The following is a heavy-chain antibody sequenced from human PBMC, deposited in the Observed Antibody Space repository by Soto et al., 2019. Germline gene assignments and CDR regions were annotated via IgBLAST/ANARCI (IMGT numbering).Heavy chain of an antibody. CDR2: IIPILGIT. J-gene: IGHJ4*02. CDR3: ASPNPQGGSGFLFYY. D-gene: IGHD2-21*01. V-gene: IGHV1-69*02. CDR1: GGTFSSYT. Sequence: SVKVSCKASGGTFSSYTISWVRQAPGQGLEWMGRIIPILGITNYAQKFQGRVTITADKSTSTAYMELSSLRSEDSAVYYFASPNPQGGSGFLFYYWARGTLATVSS.